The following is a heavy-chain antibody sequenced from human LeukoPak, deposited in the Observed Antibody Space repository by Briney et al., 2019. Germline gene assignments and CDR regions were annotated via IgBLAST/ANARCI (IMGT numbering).Heavy chain of an antibody. CDR2: IYYSGST. D-gene: IGHD3-16*02. V-gene: IGHV4-39*07. CDR1: GGSISSSSYY. CDR3: ARTGQLWFRWDDY. Sequence: SETLSLTCTVSGGSISSSSYYWGWIRQPPGKGLEWIGSIYYSGSTYYNPSLKSRVTISVDTSKNQFSLKLSSVTAADTAVYYCARTGQLWFRWDDYWGQGTLVTVSS. J-gene: IGHJ4*02.